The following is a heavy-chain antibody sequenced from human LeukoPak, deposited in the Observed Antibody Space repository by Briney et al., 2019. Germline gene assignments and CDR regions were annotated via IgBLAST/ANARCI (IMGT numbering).Heavy chain of an antibody. D-gene: IGHD6-19*01. V-gene: IGHV1-46*01. Sequence: ASVKVSCKASGYTFTSYYMHWVRQAPGQGLEWMGIINPSGGSTSYAQKFQGRVTMARDMSTSTVYMELSSLRSEDTAVYYCARDAPREWLASYYYMDVWGKGTTVTVSS. J-gene: IGHJ6*03. CDR2: INPSGGST. CDR3: ARDAPREWLASYYYMDV. CDR1: GYTFTSYY.